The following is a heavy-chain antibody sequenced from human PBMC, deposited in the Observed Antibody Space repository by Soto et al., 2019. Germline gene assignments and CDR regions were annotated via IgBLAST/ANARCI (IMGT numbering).Heavy chain of an antibody. Sequence: QAQLVQSGAEVKKPGASVKVSCKASGYSFTDFAMHWVRLASGQRLEWMGWINAHIGDTKYSPKFQGRVTITRDTSATTVYMELRSLRSEDTAVYYCARCPLSGVATIWDYANWFDPCGQGSLVTVST. CDR3: ARCPLSGVATIWDYANWFDP. CDR2: INAHIGDT. CDR1: GYSFTDFA. V-gene: IGHV1-3*01. J-gene: IGHJ5*02. D-gene: IGHD5-12*01.